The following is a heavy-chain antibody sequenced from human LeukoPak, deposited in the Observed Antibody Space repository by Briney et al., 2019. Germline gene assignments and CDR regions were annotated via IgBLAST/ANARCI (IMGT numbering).Heavy chain of an antibody. Sequence: ASVKVSCKASGYTFTSYGISWVRQAPGQGLEWMGWISAYNGNTNYAQKLQGRVTMTTDTSTSTAYMELRSLRSDDTAVYYCARGAASYSSSWYSWIDPWGQGTLVTVSS. CDR1: GYTFTSYG. D-gene: IGHD6-13*01. V-gene: IGHV1-18*01. J-gene: IGHJ5*02. CDR2: ISAYNGNT. CDR3: ARGAASYSSSWYSWIDP.